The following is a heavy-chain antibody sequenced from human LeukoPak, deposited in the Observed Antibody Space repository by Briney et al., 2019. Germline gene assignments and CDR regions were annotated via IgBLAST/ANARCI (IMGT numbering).Heavy chain of an antibody. CDR3: ASQGAAAVAGLDYYYYGMDV. D-gene: IGHD6-19*01. CDR2: IYPGDSDT. Sequence: GESLKISCKGSGYSFTSYWIGWVRQMPGKGLEWMGIIYPGDSDTRYSPSFQGQVTISADKSISTAYLQWSSLKASDTAMYYCASQGAAAVAGLDYYYYGMDVWGQGTTVTVSS. V-gene: IGHV5-51*01. CDR1: GYSFTSYW. J-gene: IGHJ6*02.